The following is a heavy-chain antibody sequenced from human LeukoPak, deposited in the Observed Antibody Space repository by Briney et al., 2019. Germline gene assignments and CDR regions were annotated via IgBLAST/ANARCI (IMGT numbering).Heavy chain of an antibody. CDR2: ISGSGGST. D-gene: IGHD6-13*01. CDR1: GFTFSSYA. J-gene: IGHJ4*02. Sequence: GGSLRLSCAASGFTFSSYAMSWVRQAPGKGLEWVSAISGSGGSTYYADSVKGRFTISMDNSKNTLYLQMTRLRAEDTAVYYCAKADGIAAALILDSWGQGTLVTVSS. V-gene: IGHV3-23*01. CDR3: AKADGIAAALILDS.